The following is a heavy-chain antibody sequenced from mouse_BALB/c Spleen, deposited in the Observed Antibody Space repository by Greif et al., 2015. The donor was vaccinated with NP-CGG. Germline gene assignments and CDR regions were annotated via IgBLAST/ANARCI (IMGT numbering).Heavy chain of an antibody. V-gene: IGHV1S22*01. CDR3: TSGYAMDY. J-gene: IGHJ4*01. CDR2: IYPGSGST. Sequence: LKQSGSELVRPGASVKLSCKASGYTFTSYWMHWVKQRPGQGLEWIGNIYPGSGSTNYDEKFKSKATLTVDTSSSTAYMQLSSLTSEDSAVYYCTSGYAMDYWGQGTSVTVSS. CDR1: GYTFTSYW.